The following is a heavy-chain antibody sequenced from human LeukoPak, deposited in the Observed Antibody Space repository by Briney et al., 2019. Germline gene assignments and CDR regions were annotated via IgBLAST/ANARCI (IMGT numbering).Heavy chain of an antibody. V-gene: IGHV3-7*01. J-gene: IGHJ4*02. CDR3: ARDRLLVSFDY. D-gene: IGHD3-10*01. CDR1: GFTFSSYW. CDR2: IKQDGSEK. Sequence: PGGSLRLSCAASGFTFSSYWMSWVRQAPGKGPEWVANIKQDGSEKYYVDSVKGRFTISRDNAKNSLYLQMNSLRAEDTAVYYCARDRLLVSFDYWGQGTLVTVSS.